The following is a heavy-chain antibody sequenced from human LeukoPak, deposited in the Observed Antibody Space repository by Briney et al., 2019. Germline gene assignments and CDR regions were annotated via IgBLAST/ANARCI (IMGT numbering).Heavy chain of an antibody. CDR1: GFTFSSYA. J-gene: IGHJ5*02. CDR3: AKGSSGYFADL. V-gene: IGHV3-23*01. CDR2: ISNDGGGT. Sequence: GGSLRLSCAASGFTFSSYAMHWVRQAPGKGLEWVSAISNDGGGTQYADFVEGRFTISRDNSKNTLFLQMSSLRAEDTALYYCAKGSSGYFADLWGQGTLVTVSS. D-gene: IGHD3-22*01.